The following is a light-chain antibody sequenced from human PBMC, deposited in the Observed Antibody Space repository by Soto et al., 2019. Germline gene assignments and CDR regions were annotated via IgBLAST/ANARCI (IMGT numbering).Light chain of an antibody. CDR3: CSYTTKYTLV. Sequence: QSVLTQPASLSGSPGQSITISCTGTSSDIGAYDYVSWHQQHPGKAPKLIMFDVSIRSSGISSRFSGSKSGNTASLTISGLQPEDEADYYCCSYTTKYTLVFGSGTKVTVL. J-gene: IGLJ1*01. CDR1: SSDIGAYDY. V-gene: IGLV2-14*03. CDR2: DVS.